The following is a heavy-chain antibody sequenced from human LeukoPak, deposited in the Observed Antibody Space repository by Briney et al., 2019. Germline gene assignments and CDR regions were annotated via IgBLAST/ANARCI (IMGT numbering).Heavy chain of an antibody. V-gene: IGHV1-69*13. CDR3: ARDHPRYCSGGSCY. Sequence: SVKVSCKASGGTFISYAISWVRQAPGQGLEWMGGIIPIFGTANYAQKFQGRVTITADESTSTAYMELSSLRSEDTAVYYCARDHPRYCSGGSCYWGQGTLVTVSS. CDR1: GGTFISYA. CDR2: IIPIFGTA. J-gene: IGHJ4*02. D-gene: IGHD2-15*01.